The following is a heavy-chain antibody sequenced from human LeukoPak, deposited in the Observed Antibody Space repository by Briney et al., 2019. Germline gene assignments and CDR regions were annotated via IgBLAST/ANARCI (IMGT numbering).Heavy chain of an antibody. CDR2: IRSKPLGGTT. V-gene: IGHV3-49*04. J-gene: IGHJ4*02. Sequence: GGSLRLSCTASGFSFGDYGMSWVRQAPGKGLEWVGLIRSKPLGGTTVYAASVKGRITISRDDSKSIAYLQMNSLKTADTAMYYCATYYYDRSGLDYWGQGTLVTVSS. CDR3: ATYYYDRSGLDY. CDR1: GFSFGDYG. D-gene: IGHD3-22*01.